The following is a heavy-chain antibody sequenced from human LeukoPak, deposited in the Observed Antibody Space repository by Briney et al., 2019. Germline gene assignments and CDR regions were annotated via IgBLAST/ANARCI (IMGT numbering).Heavy chain of an antibody. V-gene: IGHV3-30*18. CDR3: AKDRTRYFDWLLSLDY. CDR1: GFTFSNYG. Sequence: PGRSLRLSCAASGFTFSNYGMHWVRQAPGKGLEWVAVISYDGSNKYYADSVKGRFTISRDNSKNTLYLQMNSLRAEDTAVYYCAKDRTRYFDWLLSLDYWGQGTLVTVSS. J-gene: IGHJ4*02. CDR2: ISYDGSNK. D-gene: IGHD3-9*01.